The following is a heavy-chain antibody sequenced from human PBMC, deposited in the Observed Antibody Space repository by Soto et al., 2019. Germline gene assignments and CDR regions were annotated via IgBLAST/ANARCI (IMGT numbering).Heavy chain of an antibody. CDR1: GFTFASYG. CDR2: ISYDGSNI. V-gene: IGHV3-30*18. CDR3: TKDGNDNSNYYYYLIDV. D-gene: IGHD4-4*01. Sequence: GGSLRLSCAASGFTFASYGIHWVRQAPGKGPEWVAVISYDGSNIYYAASVKGRFTISRDESKKTVYLQMNSLRPEDTALYYCTKDGNDNSNYYYYLIDVWGQVTTFTV. J-gene: IGHJ6*02.